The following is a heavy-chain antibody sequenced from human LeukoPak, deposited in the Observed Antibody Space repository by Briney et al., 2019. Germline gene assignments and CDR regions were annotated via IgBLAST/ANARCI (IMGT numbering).Heavy chain of an antibody. CDR2: ISSSSSYI. Sequence: GGSLRLSCAASGFTFSSYSMNWVRQAPGKGLEWVSSISSSSSYIYYADSVKGRFTISRDNAKNPLYLQMNSLRAEDTAVYYCARGLFTIFGVVISGMDVWGQGTTVTVSS. J-gene: IGHJ6*02. D-gene: IGHD3-3*01. CDR1: GFTFSSYS. V-gene: IGHV3-21*01. CDR3: ARGLFTIFGVVISGMDV.